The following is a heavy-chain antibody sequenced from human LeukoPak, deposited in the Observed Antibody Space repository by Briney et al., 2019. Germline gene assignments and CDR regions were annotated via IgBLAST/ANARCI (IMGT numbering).Heavy chain of an antibody. Sequence: SQTLSLTCTVSGGSISSGGYYWSWIRQHPGKGLEWIGYIYYSGSTYYNPSLKSRVTISVDTSKNQFSLKLSSVTAADTAVYYCAGDYGRAYYYYGMDVWGQGTTVTVSS. CDR3: AGDYGRAYYYYGMDV. V-gene: IGHV4-31*03. D-gene: IGHD4-17*01. CDR2: IYYSGST. J-gene: IGHJ6*02. CDR1: GGSISSGGYY.